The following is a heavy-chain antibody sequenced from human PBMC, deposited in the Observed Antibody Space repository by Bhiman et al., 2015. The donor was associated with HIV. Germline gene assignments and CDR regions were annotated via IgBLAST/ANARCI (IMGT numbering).Heavy chain of an antibody. J-gene: IGHJ3*02. CDR3: ARTDPTVTQEPFDI. CDR2: ISGPGIIT. D-gene: IGHD4-17*01. Sequence: EVQLLESGGGLVQTGGSLRLSCAASGLTFSSYAMNWVRQAPGKGLEWVSVISGPGIITEYADSVKGRFTISRDNSKNTLYLEMNSLRDEDTAVYYCARTDPTVTQEPFDIWGQGTMVTVSS. CDR1: GLTFSSYA. V-gene: IGHV3-23*01.